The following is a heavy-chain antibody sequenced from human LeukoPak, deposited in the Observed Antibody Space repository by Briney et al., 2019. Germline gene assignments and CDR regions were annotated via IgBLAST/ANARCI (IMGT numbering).Heavy chain of an antibody. J-gene: IGHJ5*02. CDR2: IIPIFGTA. V-gene: IGHV1-69*05. CDR3: ARDEIYSSGWYGGSHWFDP. CDR1: GGTFSSYA. Sequence: SVKVSCKASGGTFSSYAISWVRQAPGQGLEWMGGIIPIFGTANYAQKFQGRVTITTDESTSTAYMELSSLRSEDTAVYYCARDEIYSSGWYGGSHWFDPWGQGTLVTVSS. D-gene: IGHD6-19*01.